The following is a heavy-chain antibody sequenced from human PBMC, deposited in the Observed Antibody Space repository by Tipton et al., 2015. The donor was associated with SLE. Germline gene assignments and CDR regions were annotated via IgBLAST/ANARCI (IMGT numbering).Heavy chain of an antibody. CDR1: GYSFTSYW. CDR2: IHPGDSDT. J-gene: IGHJ3*02. V-gene: IGHV5-51*01. D-gene: IGHD3-3*01. Sequence: QLVQSGAEVKKPGESLKISCKGSGYSFTSYWIAWVRQMPGKGLEWMGVIHPGDSDTRYSPSFQGQVTISADKSVSTAYLQWSSLKAADTAMYYCARPARVLEWFSAFDIWGQGTMVTVSS. CDR3: ARPARVLEWFSAFDI.